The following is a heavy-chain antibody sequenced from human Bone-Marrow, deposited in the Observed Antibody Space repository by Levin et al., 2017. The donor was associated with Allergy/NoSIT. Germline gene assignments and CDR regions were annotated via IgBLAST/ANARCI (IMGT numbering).Heavy chain of an antibody. CDR1: GDSISSGTYY. Sequence: ASETLSLTCTVSGDSISSGTYYWSWIRQHPGKGLEWIGYIGYSGDTFYNPSLKGRLTISVDTSKNQFSLKLISVTAADTAVYYCARGNFNWGQGILVTVSS. CDR3: ARGNFN. CDR2: IGYSGDT. V-gene: IGHV4-31*03. J-gene: IGHJ4*02. D-gene: IGHD1-7*01.